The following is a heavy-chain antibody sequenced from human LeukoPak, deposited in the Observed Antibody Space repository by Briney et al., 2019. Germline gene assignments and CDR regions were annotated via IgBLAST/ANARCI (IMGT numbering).Heavy chain of an antibody. CDR1: GGSISSSSYY. CDR2: IYYSGST. J-gene: IGHJ6*03. V-gene: IGHV4-39*07. CDR3: ARSNLDQLLSPMDV. D-gene: IGHD2-2*01. Sequence: PSETLSLTCTVSGGSISSSSYYWGWIRQPPGKGLEWIGSIYYSGSTYYNPSLKSRVTISVDTSKNQFSLKLSSVTAADTAVYYCARSNLDQLLSPMDVWGKGTTVTVSS.